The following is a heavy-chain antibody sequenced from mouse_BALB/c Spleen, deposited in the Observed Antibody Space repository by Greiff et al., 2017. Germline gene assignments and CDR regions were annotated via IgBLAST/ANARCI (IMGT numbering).Heavy chain of an antibody. CDR3: GRRDRYGEFAY. V-gene: IGHV1-14*01. CDR1: GYTFTSYV. CDR2: INPYNDGT. J-gene: IGHJ3*01. Sequence: EVQLQQSGPELVKPGASVKMSCKASGYTFTSYVMHWVKQKPGQGLEWIGYINPYNDGTKYNEKFKGKATLTTDKSSSTAYMELSSLTSEDSAVYYCGRRDRYGEFAYWGQGTLVTVSA. D-gene: IGHD2-14*01.